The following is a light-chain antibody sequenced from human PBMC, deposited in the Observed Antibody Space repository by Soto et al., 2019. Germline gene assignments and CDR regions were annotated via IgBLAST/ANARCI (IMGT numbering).Light chain of an antibody. CDR1: SSDVGGYNY. Sequence: QSALTQPPSASGSPGQSVTISCTGTSSDVGGYNYVSWYQQHPGKAPKLMIYEVSKRPSGVPDCFSGSKSGNTAPLTVSGLQAEDEADYYCSSYAGSNIVVFGGGTKLTVL. CDR3: SSYAGSNIVV. CDR2: EVS. J-gene: IGLJ2*01. V-gene: IGLV2-8*01.